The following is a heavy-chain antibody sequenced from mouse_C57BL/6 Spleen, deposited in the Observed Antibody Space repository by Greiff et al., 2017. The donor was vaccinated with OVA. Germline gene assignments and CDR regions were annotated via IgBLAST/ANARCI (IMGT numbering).Heavy chain of an antibody. J-gene: IGHJ1*03. CDR3: ARSPYYGSSYGYFDV. CDR1: GYAFSSSW. CDR2: IYPGDGDT. Sequence: VQLQQSGPELVKPGASVKISCKAPGYAFSSSWMNWVKQRPGKGLEWIGRIYPGDGDTNYNGKFKGKATLTADKSSSTAYMQLSSLTSEDSAVYFCARSPYYGSSYGYFDVWGTGTTVTVSS. V-gene: IGHV1-82*01. D-gene: IGHD1-1*01.